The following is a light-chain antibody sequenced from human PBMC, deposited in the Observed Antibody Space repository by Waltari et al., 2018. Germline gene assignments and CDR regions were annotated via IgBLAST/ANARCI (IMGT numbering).Light chain of an antibody. V-gene: IGLV2-14*03. CDR1: TYDIGYYDY. J-gene: IGLJ3*02. CDR2: DVR. Sequence: QSALTQPASVSGSPGQSITISCTGTTYDIGYYDYVSWYQQHLGRAPKLIIYDVRERPWGVSDGFSGSKSGNTASLILSGLQADDEADYYCSSHTTRSTWVFGGGTKLTVL. CDR3: SSHTTRSTWV.